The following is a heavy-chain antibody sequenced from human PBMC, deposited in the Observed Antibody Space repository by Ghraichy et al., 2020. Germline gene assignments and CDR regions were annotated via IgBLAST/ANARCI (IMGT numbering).Heavy chain of an antibody. Sequence: GGSLRLSCDASGFTFSHFYMDWVRQTPGKGLEWVASISSASSYIYYADAVKGRFTISRDNAKNSLFLHMNNLRGEDTAVYYCARDPVCSSGWSFYDFWGQGGLGTGSS. CDR2: ISSASSYI. J-gene: IGHJ4*02. V-gene: IGHV3-21*01. CDR1: GFTFSHFY. CDR3: ARDPVCSSGWSFYDF. D-gene: IGHD6-19*01.